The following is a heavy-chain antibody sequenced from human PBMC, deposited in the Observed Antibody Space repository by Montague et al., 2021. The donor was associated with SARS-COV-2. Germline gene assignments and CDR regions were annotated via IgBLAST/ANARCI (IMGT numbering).Heavy chain of an antibody. Sequence: LSLPFPVSGGSINDHYRSWIRQSPGKGLEWIGYISSNGKTNYNPSLKSRVTLSADASRNEFSLKLDSVTAADTAVYFCARRGYYDSAGYHWHLDLWGRGMLVTVSS. CDR2: ISSNGKT. V-gene: IGHV4-4*09. J-gene: IGHJ2*01. CDR3: ARRGYYDSAGYHWHLDL. CDR1: GGSINDHY. D-gene: IGHD3-22*01.